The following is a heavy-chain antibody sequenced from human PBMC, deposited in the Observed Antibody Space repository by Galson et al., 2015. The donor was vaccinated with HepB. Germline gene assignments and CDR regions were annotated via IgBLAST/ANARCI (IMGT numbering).Heavy chain of an antibody. CDR1: GFTFSNAW. CDR3: TTDLDCGGDCIDY. D-gene: IGHD2-21*02. CDR2: IKSKTDGGTT. J-gene: IGHJ4*02. V-gene: IGHV3-15*01. Sequence: SLRLSCAASGFTFSNAWMSWVRQAPGKGLEWVGRIKSKTDGGTTDYAAPVKGRFTISRDDSKNTLYLQMNSLKTEDTAVYYCTTDLDCGGDCIDYWGQGTLVTVSS.